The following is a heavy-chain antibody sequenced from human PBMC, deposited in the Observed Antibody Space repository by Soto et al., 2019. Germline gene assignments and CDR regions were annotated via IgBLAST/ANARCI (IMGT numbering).Heavy chain of an antibody. D-gene: IGHD1-1*01. J-gene: IGHJ3*02. CDR1: GYSFTSYW. V-gene: IGHV5-51*01. CDR2: IYPGDSDT. CDR3: ARLDMATTEDAFHI. Sequence: GESLKISCKGSGYSFTSYWIGWLRQRPGKGLEWMGIIYPGDSDTRYSPSFQGQVTISADKSISTAYLQWSSLKASDTAMYYCARLDMATTEDAFHIWGQATMVNVS.